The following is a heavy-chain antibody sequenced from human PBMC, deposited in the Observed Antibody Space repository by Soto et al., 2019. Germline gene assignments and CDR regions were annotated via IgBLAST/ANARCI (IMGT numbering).Heavy chain of an antibody. J-gene: IGHJ4*02. CDR3: ARRNGVAVAGILDY. CDR2: INTGDGNT. Sequence: ASVKVSCKTSGYSFGRCAMRWVRQAPRQRPEWMGWINTGDGNTVYPQKFQGRITISRDTSATTAYMELSSLRSEDTAVYYCARRNGVAVAGILDYWGQGTPVTVSS. V-gene: IGHV1-3*04. D-gene: IGHD6-19*01. CDR1: GYSFGRCA.